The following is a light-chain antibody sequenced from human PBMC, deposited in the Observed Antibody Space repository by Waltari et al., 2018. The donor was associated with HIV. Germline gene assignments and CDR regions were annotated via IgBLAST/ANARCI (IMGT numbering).Light chain of an antibody. V-gene: IGLV1-44*01. CDR1: SSKVGSTL. Sequence: QSVLAQPPSASGTPGQRVTISCSGSSSKVGSTLVNWYQQVPGTAPKLLIYSNNQRPSGVPDRFSGSNSGTSASLAISGLQSEDEADYYCAAWDDSLNAWVFGGGTKLTVL. CDR3: AAWDDSLNAWV. CDR2: SNN. J-gene: IGLJ3*02.